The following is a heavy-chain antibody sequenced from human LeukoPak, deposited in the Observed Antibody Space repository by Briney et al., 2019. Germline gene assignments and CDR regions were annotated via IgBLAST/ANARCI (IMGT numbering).Heavy chain of an antibody. CDR1: GFTSSSYG. J-gene: IGHJ6*04. CDR2: IWYDGSNK. CDR3: ARDLGDYGIEFYYYYGMDV. Sequence: PGGSLRLSCAASGFTSSSYGMHWVRQAPGKGLEWVAVIWYDGSNKYYADSVKGRFTISRDNSKNTLYLQMNSLRAEDTAVYYCARDLGDYGIEFYYYYGMDVWGKGTTVTVSS. D-gene: IGHD4-17*01. V-gene: IGHV3-33*01.